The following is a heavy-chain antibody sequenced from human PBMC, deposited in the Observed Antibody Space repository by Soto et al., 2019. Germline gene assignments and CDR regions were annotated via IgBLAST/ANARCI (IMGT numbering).Heavy chain of an antibody. CDR2: TGASGRTT. CDR3: ATVHNTSRSFDY. J-gene: IGHJ4*02. Sequence: PGGSLRLSCAASGFSFSGYAMTWVRQAPGKGLEWVSTTGASGRTTYYADSVKGRFTVSRDNSKNTLDLQRSSLRADDTAVYYCATVHNTSRSFDYWGQGTLVTVSS. D-gene: IGHD1-20*01. CDR1: GFSFSGYA. V-gene: IGHV3-23*01.